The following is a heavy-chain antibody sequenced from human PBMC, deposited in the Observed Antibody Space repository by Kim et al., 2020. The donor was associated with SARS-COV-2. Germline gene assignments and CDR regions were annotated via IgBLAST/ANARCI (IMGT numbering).Heavy chain of an antibody. J-gene: IGHJ4*02. CDR1: GFTFRSYW. D-gene: IGHD6-13*01. CDR3: ARDGVLSYTSSWDY. V-gene: IGHV3-7*03. Sequence: GGSLRLSCAASGFTFRSYWMSWVRQAPGKGLEWVANIKEDGSVKQYVDSVKGRFTISRDNAKNSLYLQMNSLRADGTDVYYCARDGVLSYTSSWDYWGQGTLVTVSS. CDR2: IKEDGSVK.